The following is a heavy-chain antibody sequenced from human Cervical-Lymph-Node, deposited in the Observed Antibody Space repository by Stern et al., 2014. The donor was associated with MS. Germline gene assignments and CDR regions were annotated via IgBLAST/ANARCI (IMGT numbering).Heavy chain of an antibody. CDR2: ISAYNGNT. Sequence: VQLVESGAEVKKPGASGKVSCKASGYTFTSYGISWVRQAPGQGLEWMGWISAYNGNTNYAQKLQGRVTMTTDTSTSTAYMELRSLRSDDTAVYYCARAFYSSGYYFGEYFQHWGQGTLVTVSS. D-gene: IGHD3-22*01. V-gene: IGHV1-18*04. J-gene: IGHJ1*01. CDR1: GYTFTSYG. CDR3: ARAFYSSGYYFGEYFQH.